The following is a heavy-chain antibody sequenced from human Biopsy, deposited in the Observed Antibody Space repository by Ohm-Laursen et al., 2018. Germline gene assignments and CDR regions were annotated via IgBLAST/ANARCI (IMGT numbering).Heavy chain of an antibody. J-gene: IGHJ5*02. V-gene: IGHV4-39*01. CDR1: GGSISSSTTYY. CDR3: ARHPTGFWFDP. Sequence: SETLSLTCTVSGGSISSSTTYYWAWLRQPPGKGLEWIGSIYNTEPTFYNPSLKSRVTISVDTSTNQFSLKVTSATAADTALYFCARHPTGFWFDPWGHGTLVTVSS. CDR2: IYNTEPT.